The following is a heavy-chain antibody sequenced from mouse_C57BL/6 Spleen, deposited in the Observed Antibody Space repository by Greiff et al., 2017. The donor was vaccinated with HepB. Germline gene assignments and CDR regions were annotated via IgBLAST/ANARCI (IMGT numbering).Heavy chain of an antibody. CDR3: AREGSNYVDYAMDY. CDR2: IWSGGST. CDR1: GFSLTSYG. Sequence: QVHVKQSGPGLVQPSQSLSITCTVSGFSLTSYGVHWVRQSPGKGLEWLGVIWSGGSTDYNAAFISRLSISKDNSKSQVFFKMNSLQADDTAIYYCAREGSNYVDYAMDYWGQGTSVTVSS. V-gene: IGHV2-2*01. D-gene: IGHD2-5*01. J-gene: IGHJ4*01.